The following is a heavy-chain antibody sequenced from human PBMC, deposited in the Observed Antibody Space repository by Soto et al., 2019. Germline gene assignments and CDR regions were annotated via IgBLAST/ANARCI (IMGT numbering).Heavy chain of an antibody. D-gene: IGHD3-16*02. CDR1: GYTFTSYG. J-gene: IGHJ3*02. CDR2: ISAYNGNT. CDR3: ARVFYDYVWGSYPPDAIDI. Sequence: ASVKVSCKASGYTFTSYGISWVRQAPGQGLEWMGWISAYNGNTNYAQKLQGRVTMTTDTSTSTAYMELRSLRSDDTAVYYCARVFYDYVWGSYPPDAIDIWGQGTMVTVSS. V-gene: IGHV1-18*01.